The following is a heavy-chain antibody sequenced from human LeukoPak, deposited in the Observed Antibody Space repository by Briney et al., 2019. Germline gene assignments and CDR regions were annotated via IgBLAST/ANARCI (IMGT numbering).Heavy chain of an antibody. CDR2: IYYSGST. V-gene: IGHV4-59*01. J-gene: IGHJ6*03. D-gene: IGHD6-13*01. Sequence: SETLSLTCTVSGGSISYYYWSWIRQPPGKGLEWIGYIYYSGSTNYNPSLKSRVTISLDTSKNQFSLKLSSVTAADTAVYYCARDRVGQQLVGRNYYYYYMDVWGKGTTVTISS. CDR1: GGSISYYY. CDR3: ARDRVGQQLVGRNYYYYYMDV.